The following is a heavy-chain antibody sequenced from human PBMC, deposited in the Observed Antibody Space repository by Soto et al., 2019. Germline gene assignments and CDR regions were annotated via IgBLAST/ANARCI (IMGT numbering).Heavy chain of an antibody. Sequence: PSETLSLTCTVSGGSISSYYWSWIRQPPGKGLEWIGYIYYSGSTNYNPSLKSRVTISVDTSKNQFSLKLSSVTAADTAVYYCAREAGDSASYSVHYRGQAPLVTVS. J-gene: IGHJ4*02. CDR1: GGSISSYY. V-gene: IGHV4-59*01. D-gene: IGHD1-26*01. CDR2: IYYSGST. CDR3: AREAGDSASYSVHY.